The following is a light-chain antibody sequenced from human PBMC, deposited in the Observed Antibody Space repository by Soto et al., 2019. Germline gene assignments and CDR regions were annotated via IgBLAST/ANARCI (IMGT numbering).Light chain of an antibody. Sequence: DIQMTQSPSTLSASVGDRVTITCRASQNINRWLAWYQRKPGKAPMLLIYDASSLQSGAPSRFSGSGSGTEFTLTSSSLQPDDFATYYCQQYSRHWTFGQGTKVEI. CDR3: QQYSRHWT. V-gene: IGKV1-5*01. J-gene: IGKJ1*01. CDR2: DAS. CDR1: QNINRW.